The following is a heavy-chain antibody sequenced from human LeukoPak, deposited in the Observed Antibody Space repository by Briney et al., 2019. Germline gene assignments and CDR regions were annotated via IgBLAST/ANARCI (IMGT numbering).Heavy chain of an antibody. D-gene: IGHD3-22*01. V-gene: IGHV4-34*01. CDR2: INHSGST. J-gene: IGHJ6*04. CDR3: ARGSRRFDRSYGMDV. Sequence: SETLSLTCAVYGGSFSGYYWSWIRQPPGKGLEWIGEINHSGSTNYNPSLKSRVTISVDTSKNQFSLKLSSVTAADTAVYYCARGSRRFDRSYGMDVWGKGTTVTVSS. CDR1: GGSFSGYY.